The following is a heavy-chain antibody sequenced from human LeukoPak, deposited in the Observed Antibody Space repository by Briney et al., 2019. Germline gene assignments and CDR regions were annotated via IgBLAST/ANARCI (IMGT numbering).Heavy chain of an antibody. V-gene: IGHV3-30*18. CDR3: AKSSSPDDTSFRHPIHFFYSYMDV. D-gene: IGHD2-21*01. J-gene: IGHJ6*04. CDR1: GFTFSSYC. Sequence: PGRALRLSCAACGFTFSSYCMHWVRQDPGAGLEWAGVISYDGSNKSYTYSVKGRTTISRDNSKNTLYLQMNSLRAEDTAVYYCAKSSSPDDTSFRHPIHFFYSYMDVWGKGTTVTVSS. CDR2: ISYDGSNK.